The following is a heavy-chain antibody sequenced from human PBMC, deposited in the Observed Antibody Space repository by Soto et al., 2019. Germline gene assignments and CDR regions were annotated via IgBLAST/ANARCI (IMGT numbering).Heavy chain of an antibody. Sequence: GGSLRLSCAVSGFTFSSYSMNWVRQAPGKGLEWVSSISSSSSYIYYAGSVKGRFTISRDNSKNTLYLQMNSLRAEDTAVYYCAKGETVTTSWYFDYWGQGTLVPVSS. CDR3: AKGETVTTSWYFDY. CDR2: ISSSSSYI. J-gene: IGHJ4*02. D-gene: IGHD4-4*01. CDR1: GFTFSSYS. V-gene: IGHV3-21*04.